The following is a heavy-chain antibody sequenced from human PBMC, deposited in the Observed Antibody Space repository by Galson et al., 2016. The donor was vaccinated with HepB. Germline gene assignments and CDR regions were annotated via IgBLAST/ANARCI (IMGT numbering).Heavy chain of an antibody. J-gene: IGHJ5*02. CDR3: ARHFRGSDVTVLEFDL. Sequence: QSGAEVKKPGQSLKISCEGSGYNFTNYWIGWVRQMPGKGLEWMGMIYPADSDTRYSPSFLGQVTISADKSIATAYLQWSSLRPADTATYYCARHFRGSDVTVLEFDLWGRGTLVTVSS. CDR2: IYPADSDT. CDR1: GYNFTNYW. D-gene: IGHD3-10*01. V-gene: IGHV5-51*01.